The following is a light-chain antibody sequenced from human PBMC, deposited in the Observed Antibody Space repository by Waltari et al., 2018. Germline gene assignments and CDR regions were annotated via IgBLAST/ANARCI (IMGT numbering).Light chain of an antibody. CDR1: SSNIGSNY. CDR3: AAWDDSLSGPVV. Sequence: QSVLTQPPSASGTPGQRVTISCSGSSSNIGSNYVYWYQQLPGTAPKLLSYRNNQRPSGVPDRFSGSKSGTSASLAIRGLRSEDEADYYCAAWDDSLSGPVVFGGGTKLTVL. CDR2: RNN. J-gene: IGLJ2*01. V-gene: IGLV1-47*01.